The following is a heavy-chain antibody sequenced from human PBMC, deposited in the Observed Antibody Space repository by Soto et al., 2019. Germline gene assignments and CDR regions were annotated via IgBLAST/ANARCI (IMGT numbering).Heavy chain of an antibody. D-gene: IGHD6-6*01. J-gene: IGHJ4*02. V-gene: IGHV4-31*03. CDR2: IYYSGST. CDR1: GGSISSGGYY. CDR3: ARTEGSSSGAAFVREFDY. Sequence: PSETLSLTCTVSGGSISSGGYYWSWIRQHPGKGLEWIGYIYYSGSTYYNPSLKSRVTISVDTSKNQFSLKLSSVTAADTAVYYCARTEGSSSGAAFVREFDYWGQGTLVTVSS.